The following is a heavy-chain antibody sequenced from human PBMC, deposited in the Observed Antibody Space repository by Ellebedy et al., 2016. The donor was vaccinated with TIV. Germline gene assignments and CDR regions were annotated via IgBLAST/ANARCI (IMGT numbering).Heavy chain of an antibody. J-gene: IGHJ4*02. CDR1: GLTFSSYV. D-gene: IGHD3-9*01. V-gene: IGHV3-23*01. CDR3: AKGGYYNLDY. CDR2: ITGSGDST. Sequence: GESLKISXAASGLTFSSYVMNWVRQAPGEGLEWVSAITGSGDSTYYADSVKGRFTISRDNSKNTLYLQMNGLRAEDTAVFYCAKGGYYNLDYWGPGILVTVSS.